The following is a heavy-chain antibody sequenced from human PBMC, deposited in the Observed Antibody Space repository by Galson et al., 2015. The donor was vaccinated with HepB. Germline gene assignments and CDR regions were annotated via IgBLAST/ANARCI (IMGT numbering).Heavy chain of an antibody. D-gene: IGHD6-13*01. CDR1: GGTFSSYA. CDR3: ARGDSSSWYRY. V-gene: IGHV1-69*13. Sequence: SVKVSCKASGGTFSSYAISWVRQAPGQGLEWMGGIIPIFGTANYAQRFQGRVTITADESTRTAYMDLSSLTSEDTAVYYCARGDSSSWYRYWGQGTLVTVSS. J-gene: IGHJ4*02. CDR2: IIPIFGTA.